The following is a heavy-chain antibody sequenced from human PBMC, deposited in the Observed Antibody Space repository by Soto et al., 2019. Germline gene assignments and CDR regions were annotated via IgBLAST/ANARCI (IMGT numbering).Heavy chain of an antibody. Sequence: QVQLVQSGPEGKKPGASVTVSGKTSGYTFTDHGIDWVRQAPGQGLEWVGWVSSYNGNTNYAYNLKDRVIMTTDASTSTAYMELRGLRSDDTAVYYCAREVEGSYSPADFWGQGTPVTVSS. V-gene: IGHV1-18*01. D-gene: IGHD3-10*01. CDR3: AREVEGSYSPADF. CDR2: VSSYNGNT. J-gene: IGHJ4*02. CDR1: GYTFTDHG.